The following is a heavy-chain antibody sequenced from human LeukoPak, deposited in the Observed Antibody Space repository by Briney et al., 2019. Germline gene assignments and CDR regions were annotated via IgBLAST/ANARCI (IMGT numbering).Heavy chain of an antibody. J-gene: IGHJ4*02. Sequence: GGSLRLSCAASGFSFSSYWVHWVRQAPGKGLVWVSRINSDGSSTSYADSVKGRFTISRDNSKNTLYLQMNSLRAEDTAVYYCAKPYSGSYMAGGDYWGQGTLVTVSS. CDR3: AKPYSGSYMAGGDY. CDR2: INSDGSST. D-gene: IGHD1-26*01. V-gene: IGHV3-74*01. CDR1: GFSFSSYW.